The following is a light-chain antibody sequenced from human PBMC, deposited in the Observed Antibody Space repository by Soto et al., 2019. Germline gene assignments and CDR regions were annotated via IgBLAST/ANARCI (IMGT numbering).Light chain of an antibody. Sequence: QSVLTQPASVSGSPGQSITISCTGTSSDVGAYNYVSWYQQYPGKAPKLMIYEVSNRPSGVSNRFSGSKSGNTASLTISGLQAEDEADYYCSSYTSRSTRVVFGGGTKLTVL. J-gene: IGLJ2*01. V-gene: IGLV2-14*01. CDR1: SSDVGAYNY. CDR3: SSYTSRSTRVV. CDR2: EVS.